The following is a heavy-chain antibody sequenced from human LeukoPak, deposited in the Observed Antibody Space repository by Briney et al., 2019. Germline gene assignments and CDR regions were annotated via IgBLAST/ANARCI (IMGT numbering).Heavy chain of an antibody. J-gene: IGHJ4*02. CDR2: ISGSGGST. CDR3: AKDQYTYYDFWSGYPFDY. V-gene: IGHV3-23*01. CDR1: GFTFSSYA. Sequence: GGSLRLSCAASGFTFSSYAMHWVRQAPGKGLEWVSAISGSGGSTYYADSVKGRFTISRDNSKNMLYLQMNSLRAEDTAVYYCAKDQYTYYDFWSGYPFDYWGQGTLVTVSS. D-gene: IGHD3-3*01.